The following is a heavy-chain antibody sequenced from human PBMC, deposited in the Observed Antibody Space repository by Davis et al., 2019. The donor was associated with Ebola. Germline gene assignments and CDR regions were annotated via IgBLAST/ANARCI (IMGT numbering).Heavy chain of an antibody. Sequence: GESLKIFCAASGFTFSTYWMSWVRQAPGKGLEWVSAISGSGGSTYYADSVKGRFTISRDNSKNTLYLQMNSLRAEDTAVYYCAKVGLWFGELSWFDPWGQGTLVTVSS. D-gene: IGHD3-10*01. CDR3: AKVGLWFGELSWFDP. CDR2: ISGSGGST. CDR1: GFTFSTYW. J-gene: IGHJ5*02. V-gene: IGHV3-23*01.